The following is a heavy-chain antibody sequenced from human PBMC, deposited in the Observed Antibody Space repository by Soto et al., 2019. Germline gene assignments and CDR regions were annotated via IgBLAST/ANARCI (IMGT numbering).Heavy chain of an antibody. J-gene: IGHJ4*02. CDR1: GFTFSSYS. Sequence: EVQLVESGGGLVQPGGSLRLSCAASGFTFSSYSMNWVRQAPGKGLEWVSYISSSSSTIYYADSVKGRFTISRDNAKNSLYLQMNSLRDEDTAVYYCARDPSYYYDSSGVPSYFDYWGQGTLVTVSS. CDR2: ISSSSSTI. D-gene: IGHD3-22*01. CDR3: ARDPSYYYDSSGVPSYFDY. V-gene: IGHV3-48*02.